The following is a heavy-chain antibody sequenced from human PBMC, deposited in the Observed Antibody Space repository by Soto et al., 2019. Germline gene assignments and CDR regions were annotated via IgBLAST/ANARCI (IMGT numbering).Heavy chain of an antibody. CDR2: INHSGST. J-gene: IGHJ6*02. CDR1: GGSFSGYY. V-gene: IGHV4-34*01. Sequence: PSETLSLTCAVYGGSFSGYYWSWIRQPPGKGLEWIGEINHSGSTNYNPSLKSRVTISVDTSKNQFSLKLSSVTAADTAVYYCARAKRSSSGRRTYYYYYGMDVWGQGNTVTVSS. D-gene: IGHD6-19*01. CDR3: ARAKRSSSGRRTYYYYYGMDV.